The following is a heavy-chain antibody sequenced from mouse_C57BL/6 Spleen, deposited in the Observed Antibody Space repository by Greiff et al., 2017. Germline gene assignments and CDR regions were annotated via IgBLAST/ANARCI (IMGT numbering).Heavy chain of an antibody. CDR1: GYTFTSYW. D-gene: IGHD1-1*01. J-gene: IGHJ2*01. CDR3: ARSRITTVDSLDY. Sequence: QVQLQQPGAELVKPGASVKLSCKASGYTFTSYWMQWVKQRPGQGLEWIGEIDPSDSYTNYNQKFKGKATLTVDTSSSTAYMQLSSLTSEDSAVYYCARSRITTVDSLDYWGQGTTLTVSS. V-gene: IGHV1-50*01. CDR2: IDPSDSYT.